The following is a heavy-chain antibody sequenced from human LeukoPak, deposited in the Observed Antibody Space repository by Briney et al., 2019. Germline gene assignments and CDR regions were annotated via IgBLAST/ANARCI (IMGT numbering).Heavy chain of an antibody. J-gene: IGHJ4*02. D-gene: IGHD5-24*01. CDR3: AKAGGDGYNFPDY. CDR2: ISSSSSYI. CDR1: GFTFSSYS. V-gene: IGHV3-21*01. Sequence: SGGSLRLSCAASGFTFSSYSMNWVRQAPGKGLEWVSSISSSSSYIYYADSVKGRFTISRDNAKNSLYLQMNSLRAEDTAVYYCAKAGGDGYNFPDYWGQGTLVTVSS.